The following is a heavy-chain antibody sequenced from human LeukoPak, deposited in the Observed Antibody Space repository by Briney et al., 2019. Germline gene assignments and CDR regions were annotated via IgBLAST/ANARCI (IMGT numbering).Heavy chain of an antibody. D-gene: IGHD2-15*01. CDR3: ATTTGGSSHFDF. CDR1: GGSISSYY. CDR2: IYYSGST. V-gene: IGHV4-59*12. Sequence: PSETLSLTCTVSGGSISSYYWSWIRQPPGKGLEWIGYIYYSGSTNYNPSLKSRVTMSVDTSKNQFSLKLSSVTAVDTAVYYCATTTGGSSHFDFWGQGTLVTVSS. J-gene: IGHJ4*02.